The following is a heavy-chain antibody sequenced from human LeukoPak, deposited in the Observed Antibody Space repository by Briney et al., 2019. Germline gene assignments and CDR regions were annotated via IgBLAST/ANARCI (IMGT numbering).Heavy chain of an antibody. CDR2: IKQDGSEK. Sequence: GGSLRLSCAASGFTFSSYWMSWVRQAPGEGLEWVANIKQDGSEKYYVDSVKGRFTISRDNAKNSLYLQVNSLRAEDTAVYYCARDDDSSGYYYDYWGQGTLVTVSS. V-gene: IGHV3-7*01. D-gene: IGHD3-22*01. CDR3: ARDDDSSGYYYDY. CDR1: GFTFSSYW. J-gene: IGHJ4*02.